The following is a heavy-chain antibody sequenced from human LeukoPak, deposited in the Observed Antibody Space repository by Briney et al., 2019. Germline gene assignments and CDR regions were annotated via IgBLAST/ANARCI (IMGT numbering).Heavy chain of an antibody. V-gene: IGHV3-9*01. D-gene: IGHD6-13*01. Sequence: WNSGSIGYADSVKGRFTISRDNAKNSLYLQMNSLRAEDTALYYCAKASSSSRYDDFDYWGQGTLVTVSS. CDR2: WNSGSI. CDR3: AKASSSSRYDDFDY. J-gene: IGHJ4*02.